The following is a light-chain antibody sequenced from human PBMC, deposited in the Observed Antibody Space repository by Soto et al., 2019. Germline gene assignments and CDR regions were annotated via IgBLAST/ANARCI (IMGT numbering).Light chain of an antibody. J-gene: IGKJ3*01. Sequence: DIQMTQSPSTLSTSVGASVTITCRASQSVSYWLAWYQQKPGKAPNLLIYDASILASGVPSRFSGSGFVTEFTLTISSLQPDDSAIYYCQHYNTYSKTFGPGTKVQIK. CDR3: QHYNTYSKT. CDR1: QSVSYW. V-gene: IGKV1-5*01. CDR2: DAS.